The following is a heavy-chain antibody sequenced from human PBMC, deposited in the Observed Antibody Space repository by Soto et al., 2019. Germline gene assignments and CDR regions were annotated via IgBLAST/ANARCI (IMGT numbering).Heavy chain of an antibody. V-gene: IGHV3-53*04. CDR2: IYSGGST. D-gene: IGHD1-1*01. Sequence: EVQLVESGGGLVQPGGSLRLSCAASGFTVSSNYMSWVRQAPGKGLEWVSVIYSGGSTYYADSVKGRFTISRHNSKNTLYLQMNSLRAEDTAVYYCASSLERRGITDAFDIWGQGTMVTVSS. J-gene: IGHJ3*02. CDR3: ASSLERRGITDAFDI. CDR1: GFTVSSNY.